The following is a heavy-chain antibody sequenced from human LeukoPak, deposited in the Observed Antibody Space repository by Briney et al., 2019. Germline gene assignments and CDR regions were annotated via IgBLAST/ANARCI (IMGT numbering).Heavy chain of an antibody. D-gene: IGHD6-13*01. CDR2: INHSGST. CDR1: GGSFSGYY. Sequence: SETLSLTCAVYGGSFSGYYWSWIRQPPGKGLEWIGEINHSGSTNYNPSLKSRVTISVDTPKNQFSLKLSSVTAADTAVYYCARGSGYSSSDGAFDIWGQGTMVTVSS. CDR3: ARGSGYSSSDGAFDI. V-gene: IGHV4-34*01. J-gene: IGHJ3*02.